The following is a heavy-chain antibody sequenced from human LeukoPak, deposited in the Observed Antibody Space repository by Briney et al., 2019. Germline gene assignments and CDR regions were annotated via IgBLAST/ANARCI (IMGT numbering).Heavy chain of an antibody. D-gene: IGHD3-16*01. J-gene: IGHJ3*02. CDR1: GYTFTGYY. CDR2: MNPNSGNT. Sequence: ASVKVSCKASGYTFTGYYMHWVRQAPGQGLEWMGWMNPNSGNTGYAQKFQGRVTITRNTSISTAYMELSSLRSEDTAVYYCARVETYYDYVWGSYERSFDIWGQGTMVTVSS. CDR3: ARVETYYDYVWGSYERSFDI. V-gene: IGHV1-8*03.